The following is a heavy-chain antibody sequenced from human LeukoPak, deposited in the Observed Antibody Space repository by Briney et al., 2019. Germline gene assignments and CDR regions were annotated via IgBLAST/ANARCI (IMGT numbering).Heavy chain of an antibody. J-gene: IGHJ6*03. V-gene: IGHV3-7*01. CDR1: GFAFSSYW. CDR3: ARDPKEWLFSGPDYYYYYYMDV. Sequence: GGSLRLSCAASGFAFSSYWMSWVRQAPGKGLEWVANIKQDGSEKYYVDSVKGRFTISRDNAKNSLYLQMNSLRAEDTAVYYCARDPKEWLFSGPDYYYYYYMDVWGKGTTVTVSS. CDR2: IKQDGSEK. D-gene: IGHD3-3*01.